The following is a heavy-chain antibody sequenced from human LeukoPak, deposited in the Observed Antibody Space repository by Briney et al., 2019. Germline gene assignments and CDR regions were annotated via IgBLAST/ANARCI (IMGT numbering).Heavy chain of an antibody. D-gene: IGHD3-22*01. CDR3: ARAPSEIGGYYPQYFRH. Sequence: GGSLRLSCAASGFTFSTYWMHWVRQAPGKGLVWVSRIKSDGSTNYADSVKGRFTISRDNAKNTVSLQMNSLRAEDTGVYYCARAPSEIGGYYPQYFRHWGQGTLVTVSS. J-gene: IGHJ1*01. CDR2: IKSDGST. V-gene: IGHV3-74*01. CDR1: GFTFSTYW.